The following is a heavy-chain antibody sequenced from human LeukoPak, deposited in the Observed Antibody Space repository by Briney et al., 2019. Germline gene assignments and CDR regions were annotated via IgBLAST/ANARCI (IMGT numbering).Heavy chain of an antibody. V-gene: IGHV3-23*01. J-gene: IGHJ4*02. CDR2: FSETASHT. CDR3: AKEGRPNSGGGYYDY. D-gene: IGHD3-22*01. Sequence: QPGGSLRLSCAASGFSFSSFAMGWVRQAPGKGLEWVSTFSETASHTYYADSVKGRFTMSRDNSKNTLYLQMNSLRAEDTAVYYCAKEGRPNSGGGYYDYWGQGTRVTVSS. CDR1: GFSFSSFA.